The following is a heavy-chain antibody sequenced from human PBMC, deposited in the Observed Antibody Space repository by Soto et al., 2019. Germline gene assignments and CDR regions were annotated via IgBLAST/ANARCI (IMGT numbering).Heavy chain of an antibody. V-gene: IGHV4-59*13. CDR3: AGSKNRGVTVDY. Sequence: PSETLSPTCTVSGVPIRSYFWTWIRQPPGKGLEWIGFAYHSADANYNPSLRNRATISTDPAKRQFSLRLSSVTAADTALYYCAGSKNRGVTVDYWGKGALVTVSS. J-gene: IGHJ4*02. CDR1: GVPIRSYF. CDR2: AYHSADA. D-gene: IGHD3-10*01.